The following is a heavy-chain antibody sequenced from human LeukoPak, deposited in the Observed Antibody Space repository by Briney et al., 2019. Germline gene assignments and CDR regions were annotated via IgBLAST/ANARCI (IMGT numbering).Heavy chain of an antibody. CDR1: GGSITSSSYY. D-gene: IGHD2-2*01. Sequence: SENLSLTCTVSGGSITSSSYYWGWIRQPPGKGLEWIGTIYYSGSTYYNPSLKSRITMSLDTSKNQFSLKLSSVTAADTAVYYSSYCTSTSCYFGWGQGTLVTVSS. CDR3: SYCTSTSCYFG. V-gene: IGHV4-39*01. J-gene: IGHJ4*02. CDR2: IYYSGST.